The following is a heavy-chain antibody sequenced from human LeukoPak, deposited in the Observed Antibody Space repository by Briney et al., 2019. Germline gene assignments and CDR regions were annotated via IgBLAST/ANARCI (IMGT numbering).Heavy chain of an antibody. CDR3: ARDIRLTRFGSSWTPGY. CDR2: IIPIFGTA. V-gene: IGHV1-69*05. D-gene: IGHD6-13*01. J-gene: IGHJ4*02. CDR1: GGTFSSYA. Sequence: SVKVSCKASGGTFSSYAISWVRQAPGQGLEWMGGIIPIFGTANYAQKFQGRVTITTDESTSTAYMELSSLRSEDTAVYYCARDIRLTRFGSSWTPGYWGQGTLVTVSS.